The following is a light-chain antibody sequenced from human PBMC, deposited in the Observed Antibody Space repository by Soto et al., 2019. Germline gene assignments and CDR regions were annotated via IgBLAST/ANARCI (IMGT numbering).Light chain of an antibody. CDR1: QTIDSN. Sequence: IVMTQSPGTLSVFPGGSATLSCRASQTIDSNLAWYQQKPGQAPRLLIYGSSTRATGIPVRFSGSGSATEFTLTISSLQSDDFAVYYCQQYNRGSPITFGQGTRLEIQ. J-gene: IGKJ5*01. V-gene: IGKV3-15*01. CDR2: GSS. CDR3: QQYNRGSPIT.